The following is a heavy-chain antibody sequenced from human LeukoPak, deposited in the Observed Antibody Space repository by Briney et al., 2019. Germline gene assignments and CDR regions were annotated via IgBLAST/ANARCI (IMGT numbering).Heavy chain of an antibody. CDR1: GGSLSSSSSY. D-gene: IGHD4-23*01. CDR2: IYYSGST. V-gene: IGHV4-39*07. J-gene: IGHJ1*01. Sequence: PETLSLTCTVSGGSLSSSSSYWGWIRQPPGKGLEWIGSIYYSGSTYYNPSLKSRVTISVDTSKNQFSLKLSSVTAADTAVYYCARVSHDSGGVEYFQNWGQGTLVTVSS. CDR3: ARVSHDSGGVEYFQN.